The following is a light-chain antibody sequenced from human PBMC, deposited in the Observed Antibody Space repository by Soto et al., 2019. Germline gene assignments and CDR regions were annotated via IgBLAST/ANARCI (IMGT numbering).Light chain of an antibody. CDR1: SSDVGGYNY. CDR3: SSYTSSNVV. CDR2: DVS. J-gene: IGLJ2*01. V-gene: IGLV2-14*01. Sequence: QSALTQPASVSGSPGQSITISCTGTSSDVGGYNYVSWYQQHPGKAPKLMIYDVSNRPSGVSNRFSGSKSGNTASLTISGLQAEDEAVYYCSSYTSSNVVFGGGTKLTVL.